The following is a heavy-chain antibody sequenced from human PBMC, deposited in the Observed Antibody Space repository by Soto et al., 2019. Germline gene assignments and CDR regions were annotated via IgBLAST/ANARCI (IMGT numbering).Heavy chain of an antibody. J-gene: IGHJ4*02. D-gene: IGHD3-22*01. V-gene: IGHV1-2*02. CDR3: AREYYDSSGYSLYYFDY. CDR1: GYTFTGYY. CDR2: INPNSGGT. Sequence: GASVPVSCKASGYTFTGYYMHWLRQAPGQGFEWMGWINPNSGGTNYAQKFQGRVTMTRDTSISTAYMELSRLRSDDTAVYYCAREYYDSSGYSLYYFDYWGQGTLVTVSS.